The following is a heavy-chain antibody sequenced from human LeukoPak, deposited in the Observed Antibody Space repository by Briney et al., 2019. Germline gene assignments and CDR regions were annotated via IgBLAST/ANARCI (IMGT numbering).Heavy chain of an antibody. V-gene: IGHV4-39*07. CDR3: ARDGRCDSSSIGY. CDR2: IYHSGST. CDR1: GGSISSSNYY. Sequence: SETLSLTCTVSGGSISSSNYYWGWIRQPPGKGLEWIGSIYHSGSTYYNPSLKSRVTISVDTSKNQFSLKLSSVTAADTAVYYCARDGRCDSSSIGYWGQGTLVTVSS. D-gene: IGHD3-22*01. J-gene: IGHJ4*02.